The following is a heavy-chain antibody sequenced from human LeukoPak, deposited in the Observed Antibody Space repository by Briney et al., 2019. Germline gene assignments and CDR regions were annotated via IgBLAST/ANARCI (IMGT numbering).Heavy chain of an antibody. CDR3: ARGKYFAQQNWFDP. D-gene: IGHD3-9*01. CDR1: GGSISSGGYY. CDR2: IYYSGST. J-gene: IGHJ5*02. Sequence: PSETLSLTCTVSGGSISSGGYYWSWIRQHPGKGLEWIGYIYYSGSTYYNPSLKSRVTISVDTSKNQFSLKLSSVTAADTAVYYCARGKYFAQQNWFDPWGQGTLVTVSS. V-gene: IGHV4-31*03.